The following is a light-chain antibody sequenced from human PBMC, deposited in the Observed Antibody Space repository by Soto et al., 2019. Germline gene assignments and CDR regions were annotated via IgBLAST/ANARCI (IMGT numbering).Light chain of an antibody. J-gene: IGLJ2*01. V-gene: IGLV2-23*02. CDR2: EVN. CDR1: TSDIGSYSV. CDR3: CSYASGGTYVV. Sequence: QSALTQPASVSGSPGQSITISGPGSTSDIGSYSVVSWYQHHPGKAPKLIIYEVNKRPSGVSDRFSGSKSGTTASLTLSGLQAEDEAHYFCCSYASGGTYVVFGGGTKLTVL.